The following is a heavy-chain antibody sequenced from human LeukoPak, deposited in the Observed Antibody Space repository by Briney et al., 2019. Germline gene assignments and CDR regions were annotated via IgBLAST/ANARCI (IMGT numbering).Heavy chain of an antibody. CDR2: IYYSGST. J-gene: IGHJ4*02. CDR1: GGSISSYY. Sequence: SETLSLTCTVSGGSISSYYWSWIRQPPGKGLEWIGYIYYSGSTNYNPSLKSRVTISVDKSKNQFSLKLSSVTAADTAVYYCARDRPDGDGIDYWGQGTLVTVSS. CDR3: ARDRPDGDGIDY. D-gene: IGHD4-17*01. V-gene: IGHV4-59*12.